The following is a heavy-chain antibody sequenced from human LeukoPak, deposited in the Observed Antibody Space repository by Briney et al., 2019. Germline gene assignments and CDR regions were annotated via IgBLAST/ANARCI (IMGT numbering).Heavy chain of an antibody. D-gene: IGHD1-7*01. CDR2: MNPNSGNT. CDR3: ARYLELELRIEYGMDV. CDR1: GYTFTSYD. V-gene: IGHV1-8*01. Sequence: ASVKVSCKASGYTFTSYDINWVRQATGQGLEWMGWMNPNSGNTGYAQKFQGRVTMTRNTSISTAYMELSSLRSEDTAVYYCARYLELELRIEYGMDVWGQGTTATVSS. J-gene: IGHJ6*02.